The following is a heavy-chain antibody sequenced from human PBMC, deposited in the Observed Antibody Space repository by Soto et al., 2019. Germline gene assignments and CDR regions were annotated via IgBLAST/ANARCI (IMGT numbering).Heavy chain of an antibody. CDR1: GFTFSDYY. CDR2: ISSSSSYT. CDR3: ARDSDNNWFDP. Sequence: GGSLRLSCAASGFTFSDYYMSWIRQAPGKGLEWVSYISSSSSYTNYADSVKGRFTISRDNAKNSLYLQMNSLRAEDTAVYYCARDSDNNWFDPWGQGTLVTVSS. V-gene: IGHV3-11*06. J-gene: IGHJ5*02.